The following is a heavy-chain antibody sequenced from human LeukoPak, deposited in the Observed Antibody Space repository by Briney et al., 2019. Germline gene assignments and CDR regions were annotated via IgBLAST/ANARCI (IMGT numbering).Heavy chain of an antibody. CDR3: AELGITMIGGV. CDR1: GFTLSSSE. J-gene: IGHJ6*04. D-gene: IGHD3-10*02. CDR2: ISSSGSTT. Sequence: GGSLRLSCAASGFTLSSSEMNWVRQAPGKGLEWISYISSSGSTTYYADSVKGRFTISRDNAKNSLYLQMNSLRAEDTAVYYCAELGITMIGGVWGKGTTVTISS. V-gene: IGHV3-48*03.